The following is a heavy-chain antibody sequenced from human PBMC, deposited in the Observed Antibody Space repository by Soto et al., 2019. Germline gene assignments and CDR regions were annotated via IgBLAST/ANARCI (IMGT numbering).Heavy chain of an antibody. CDR3: ALNGYCSSTSCYGGEGFDP. J-gene: IGHJ5*02. CDR2: FDPEDGET. Sequence: ASVKVSCKVSGYTLTELSMHWVRQAPGKGLEWMGGFDPEDGETIYAQKFQGRVTMTEDTSTDTAYMELSSLRSEDTAVYYCALNGYCSSTSCYGGEGFDPWGQGTLVTVSS. CDR1: GYTLTELS. D-gene: IGHD2-2*03. V-gene: IGHV1-24*01.